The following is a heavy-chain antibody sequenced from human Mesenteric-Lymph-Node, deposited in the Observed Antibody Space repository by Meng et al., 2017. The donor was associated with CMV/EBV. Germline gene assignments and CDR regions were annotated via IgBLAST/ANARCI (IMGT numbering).Heavy chain of an antibody. D-gene: IGHD1-1*01. CDR1: DGSMKNYY. J-gene: IGHJ2*01. Sequence: SETLSPTCSGPDGSMKNYYWSWIRQPPGKGLEWIGSIYYSGSTDYNPSLKSRVTISVDTSKNQFFLNLTSVTAADTAVYYCTRDKGATEGHWYFDLWGRGTLVTVSS. CDR3: TRDKGATEGHWYFDL. CDR2: IYYSGST. V-gene: IGHV4-59*01.